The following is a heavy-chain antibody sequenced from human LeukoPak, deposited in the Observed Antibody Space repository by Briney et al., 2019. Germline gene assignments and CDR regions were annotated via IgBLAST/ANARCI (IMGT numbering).Heavy chain of an antibody. J-gene: IGHJ4*02. D-gene: IGHD3-3*01. CDR3: VRVRYDFWSGYYRRHYFDY. CDR1: GYTFTSYD. CDR2: MNPNSGNT. Sequence: ASVKVSCKASGYTFTSYDINWVRQATGQGLEWMGWMNPNSGNTGYAQKFPGRVTMTRNTSISTAYMELSSLRSEDTAVYYCVRVRYDFWSGYYRRHYFDYWGQGTLVTVSS. V-gene: IGHV1-8*01.